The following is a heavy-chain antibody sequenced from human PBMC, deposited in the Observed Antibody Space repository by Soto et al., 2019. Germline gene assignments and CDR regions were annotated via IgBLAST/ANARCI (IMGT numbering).Heavy chain of an antibody. D-gene: IGHD3-16*02. Sequence: GGSLRLSCAASGFTFSSYGMHWVRQAPGKGLEWVAVIWYDGSNKYYADSVKGRFTISRDNSKNTLYLQMNSLRAEDTAVYYCARDARYRGGDMNYYYYYYMDVWGKGTTVTVSS. CDR2: IWYDGSNK. J-gene: IGHJ6*03. CDR1: GFTFSSYG. V-gene: IGHV3-33*01. CDR3: ARDARYRGGDMNYYYYYYMDV.